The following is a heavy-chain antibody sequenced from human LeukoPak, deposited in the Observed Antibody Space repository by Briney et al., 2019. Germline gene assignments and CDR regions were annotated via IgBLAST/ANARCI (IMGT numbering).Heavy chain of an antibody. D-gene: IGHD6-19*01. CDR3: ARARGGWDNFDY. V-gene: IGHV1-69*01. CDR1: GGTFSSYA. Sequence: SVKVSCKASGGTFSSYAISWVRQAPGQGLEWMGGIIPIFGTANYAQKFQGRVTITADESTNTAYMELSSLRSEDTAVYYCARARGGWDNFDYWGQGTLVIVSS. CDR2: IIPIFGTA. J-gene: IGHJ4*02.